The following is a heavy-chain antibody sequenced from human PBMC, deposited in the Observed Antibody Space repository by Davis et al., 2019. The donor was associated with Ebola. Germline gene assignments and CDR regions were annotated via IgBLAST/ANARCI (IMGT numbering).Heavy chain of an antibody. D-gene: IGHD6-19*01. J-gene: IGHJ4*02. CDR2: INPSGGST. Sequence: ASVKVSCKASGGTFSSYAISWVRQAPGQGLEWMGIINPSGGSTSYAQKFQGRVTMTRDTSTSTVYMELSSLRSEDTAVYYCARSGSSGWYDLGFDYWGQGTLVTVSS. CDR1: GGTFSSYA. CDR3: ARSGSSGWYDLGFDY. V-gene: IGHV1-46*01.